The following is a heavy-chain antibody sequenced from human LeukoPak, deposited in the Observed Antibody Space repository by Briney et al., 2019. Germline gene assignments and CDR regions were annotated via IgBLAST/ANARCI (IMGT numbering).Heavy chain of an antibody. Sequence: GGSLRLSCAASGFTFSSYSMNWVRQAPGKGLEWVSAISGSGGSTYYADSVKGRFTISRDNSKNTLYLQMNSLRAEDTAVYYCAKDRHSSGHGAFDIWGQGTMVTVSS. CDR2: ISGSGGST. J-gene: IGHJ3*02. D-gene: IGHD6-19*01. V-gene: IGHV3-23*01. CDR1: GFTFSSYS. CDR3: AKDRHSSGHGAFDI.